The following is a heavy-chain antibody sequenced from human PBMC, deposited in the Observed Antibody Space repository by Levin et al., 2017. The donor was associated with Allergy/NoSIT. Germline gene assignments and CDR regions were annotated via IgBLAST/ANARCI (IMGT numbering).Heavy chain of an antibody. Sequence: GESLKISCAASGFTFSKYWMHWVRQAPGKGLVWVSHIKTDGSRTNYADSVKGRFTISRDNAKNTLYLQMNSLRAEDTAVYYCARAPDCSGGVCHLGHPYYGMDVWGQGTTVTVSS. CDR1: GFTFSKYW. V-gene: IGHV3-74*01. D-gene: IGHD2-15*01. CDR2: IKTDGSRT. CDR3: ARAPDCSGGVCHLGHPYYGMDV. J-gene: IGHJ6*02.